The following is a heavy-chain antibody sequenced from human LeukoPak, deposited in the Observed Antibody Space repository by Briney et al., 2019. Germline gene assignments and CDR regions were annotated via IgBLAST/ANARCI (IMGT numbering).Heavy chain of an antibody. Sequence: ASVKVSCKASGYTFTGYYMHWVRQAPGQGFEWMGRINPNSGGTNYAQKFQGRVTMTRDTSISTAYMELSRLRSDDTAVYYCARDNYGDYERDWFDPWGQGTLVTVSS. V-gene: IGHV1-2*06. CDR2: INPNSGGT. CDR1: GYTFTGYY. J-gene: IGHJ5*02. D-gene: IGHD4-17*01. CDR3: ARDNYGDYERDWFDP.